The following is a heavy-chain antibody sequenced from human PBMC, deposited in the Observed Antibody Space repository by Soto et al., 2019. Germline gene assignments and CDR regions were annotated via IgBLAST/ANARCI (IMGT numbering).Heavy chain of an antibody. CDR2: INQSGST. CDR3: ARPTGDYSYYFDY. Sequence: SETLSLTCAVYGGSFSGYYWSWIRQPPGKGLEWIGEINQSGSTNYNPSLKSRVTISVDTSKNQFSLKLSSVTAADTAVYYCARPTGDYSYYFDYWGQGTLVTVSS. V-gene: IGHV4-34*01. J-gene: IGHJ4*02. CDR1: GGSFSGYY. D-gene: IGHD4-17*01.